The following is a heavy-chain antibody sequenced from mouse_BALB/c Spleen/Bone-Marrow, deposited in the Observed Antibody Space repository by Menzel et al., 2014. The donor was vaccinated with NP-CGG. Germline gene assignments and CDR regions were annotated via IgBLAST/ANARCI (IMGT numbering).Heavy chain of an antibody. Sequence: EVQLQQSGAELVKPGASVKLSCTASGFNIKNTYIHWVKQRPEQGLEWIGRIDPANVNTKYDPKFQGKATITADTPSNTAYLQLSSLTSEDTAVYYRATYYYGSSLFAYWGQGTLVTVSA. J-gene: IGHJ3*01. D-gene: IGHD1-1*01. CDR3: ATYYYGSSLFAY. CDR1: GFNIKNTY. V-gene: IGHV14-3*02. CDR2: IDPANVNT.